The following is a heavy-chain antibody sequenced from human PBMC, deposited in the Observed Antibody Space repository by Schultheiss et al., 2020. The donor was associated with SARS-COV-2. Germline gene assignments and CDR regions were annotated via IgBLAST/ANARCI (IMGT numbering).Heavy chain of an antibody. CDR2: IYYSGST. CDR1: GGSISSGGYY. J-gene: IGHJ2*01. D-gene: IGHD3-16*01. Sequence: SQTLSLTCTVSGGSISSGGYYWSWIRQHPGKGLEWIGYIYYSGSTYYNPSLKSRVTISVDKSKNQLSLKLSSVTAADTAIYYCTTGGLDWDLWGRGTLVTVSS. V-gene: IGHV4-31*09. CDR3: TTGGLDWDL.